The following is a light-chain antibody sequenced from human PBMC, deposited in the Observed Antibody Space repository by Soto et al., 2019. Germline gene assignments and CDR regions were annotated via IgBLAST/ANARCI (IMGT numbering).Light chain of an antibody. V-gene: IGLV2-14*03. CDR3: VSFAGGTYV. Sequence: QSVLTQPASVSGSPGQSITISCTGTSSDVGYYNYVSWFQQHPGKAPKLMVYDVNRRPPGVPDRFFGSKSGNTASLTVSGLQAEDEADYYCVSFAGGTYVFGTGTKLTVL. J-gene: IGLJ1*01. CDR2: DVN. CDR1: SSDVGYYNY.